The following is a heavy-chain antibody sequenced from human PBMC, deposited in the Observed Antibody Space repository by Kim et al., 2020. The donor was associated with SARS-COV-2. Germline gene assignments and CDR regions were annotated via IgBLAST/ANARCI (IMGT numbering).Heavy chain of an antibody. CDR2: ISAYNGNT. V-gene: IGHV1-18*01. CDR1: GYTFTNYG. D-gene: IGHD5-18*01. Sequence: ASVKVSCKASGYTFTNYGISWVRQAPGQGLEWMGWISAYNGNTNYAQKLQGRVTMTTDTSTSTAYMELRSLRSDDTAVYYFARVSEARRWIPKKGPDWFDPWGQGTLVTVSS. J-gene: IGHJ5*02. CDR3: ARVSEARRWIPKKGPDWFDP.